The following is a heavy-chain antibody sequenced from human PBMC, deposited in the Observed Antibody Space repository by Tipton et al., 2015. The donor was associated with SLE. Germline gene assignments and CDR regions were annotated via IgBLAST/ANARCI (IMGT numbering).Heavy chain of an antibody. Sequence: SLRLSCAASGFAFSNYNMNWFRQAAGKGLEWVSYISSSDGTTYYADTVRGRFSVSRDNAKSSLFLHMNSLRVEDSAIYYCARALRSGWNGPPGDSSMSGYWGQGTLVTVSS. V-gene: IGHV3-48*03. CDR1: GFAFSNYN. D-gene: IGHD3-3*01. CDR3: ARALRSGWNGPPGDSSMSGY. CDR2: ISSSDGTT. J-gene: IGHJ4*02.